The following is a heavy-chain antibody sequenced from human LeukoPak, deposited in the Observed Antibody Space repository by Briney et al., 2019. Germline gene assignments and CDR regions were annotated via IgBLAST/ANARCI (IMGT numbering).Heavy chain of an antibody. CDR1: GLTFSSYW. CDR2: IKQDGSEK. J-gene: IGHJ4*02. Sequence: PGGSLRLSCAASGLTFSSYWMSWVRQAPGKGLEWVANIKQDGSEKYYVDSVKGRFTISRDNAKNTLYLQMNSLRAEDTAVYYCLRDLNWSLDQWGQGTLVTVSS. V-gene: IGHV3-7*01. CDR3: LRDLNWSLDQ. D-gene: IGHD1-20*01.